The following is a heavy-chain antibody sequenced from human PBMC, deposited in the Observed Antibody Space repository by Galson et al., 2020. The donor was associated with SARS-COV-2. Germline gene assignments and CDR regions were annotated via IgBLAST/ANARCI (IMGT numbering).Heavy chain of an antibody. V-gene: IGHV3-43*01. CDR3: AKDRGSSGFQLFDY. Sequence: GGSLRLSCAASGFTFDDSTMHWVRQAPGKGLEWVSLITWGGGSTYYTDSVRGRFTISRDNSRNSLYLHMNSLRTEDTALYYCAKDRGSSGFQLFDYWGQGTLVTVSS. CDR1: GFTFDDST. J-gene: IGHJ4*02. D-gene: IGHD6-19*01. CDR2: ITWGGGST.